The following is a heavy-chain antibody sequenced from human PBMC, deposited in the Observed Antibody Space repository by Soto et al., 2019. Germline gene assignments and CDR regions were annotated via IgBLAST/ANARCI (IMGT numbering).Heavy chain of an antibody. CDR1: GGSISSSNW. J-gene: IGHJ4*02. CDR2: IYHSGST. CDR3: ARVKSSSWYYFDY. Sequence: SETLSLTCAVSGGSISSSNWWSWVRQPPGKGLEWIGEIYHSGSTNYNPSLKSRVTISVDKSKNQFSLKLSTVTAADTAVYYCARVKSSSWYYFDYWGQGTLVTVSS. D-gene: IGHD6-13*01. V-gene: IGHV4-4*02.